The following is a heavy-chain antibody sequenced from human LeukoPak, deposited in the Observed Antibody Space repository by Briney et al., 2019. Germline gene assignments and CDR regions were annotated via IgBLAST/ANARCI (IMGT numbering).Heavy chain of an antibody. V-gene: IGHV3-21*01. CDR3: ARDAPLYCSSTSCYIPGDPFDY. Sequence: GGSLRLSCAASGFTFSTYSMNWVRQAPGKGLEWVSFINSNGNYIFDADSLKGRFTISRDNAKNSLYLQMNSLRAEDTAVYYCARDAPLYCSSTSCYIPGDPFDYWGQGTLVTVSS. CDR1: GFTFSTYS. J-gene: IGHJ4*02. D-gene: IGHD2-2*02. CDR2: INSNGNYI.